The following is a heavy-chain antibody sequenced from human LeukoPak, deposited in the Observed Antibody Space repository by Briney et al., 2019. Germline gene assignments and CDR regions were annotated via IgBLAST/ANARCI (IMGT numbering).Heavy chain of an antibody. CDR1: GGSISSSSYY. J-gene: IGHJ4*02. Sequence: PSETLSLTCTVSGGSISSSSYYWGWIRQPPGKGLEWIGSIYYTGSTYYNPSLKSRVTISVDTSKNQFSLKLSSVTAADTAVYYCARATTYDILTGYFDYWGQGTLVTVSS. D-gene: IGHD3-9*01. CDR3: ARATTYDILTGYFDY. V-gene: IGHV4-39*01. CDR2: IYYTGST.